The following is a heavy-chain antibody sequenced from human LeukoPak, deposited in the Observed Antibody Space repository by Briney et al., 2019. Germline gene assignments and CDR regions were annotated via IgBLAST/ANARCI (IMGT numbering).Heavy chain of an antibody. CDR1: GYTFTSYG. J-gene: IGHJ3*02. CDR3: ARHIVVVTAIPAFDI. CDR2: ISAYNGNT. Sequence: ASVKVSCKASGYTFTSYGISWVRQAPGQGLEWMGWISAYNGNTNYAQKLQGRVTMTTDTSTSTAYMELSSLRSEDTAVYYCARHIVVVTAIPAFDIWGQGTMVTVSS. D-gene: IGHD2-21*02. V-gene: IGHV1-18*01.